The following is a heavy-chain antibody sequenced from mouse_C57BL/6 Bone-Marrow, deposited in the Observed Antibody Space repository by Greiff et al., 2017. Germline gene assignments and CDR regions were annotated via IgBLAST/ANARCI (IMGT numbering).Heavy chain of an antibody. Sequence: EVMLVESGGDLVKPGGSLKLSCAASGFTFSSYGMSWVRQAPDKRLEWVATISSGGSYTYYPDSVKGRFTISRDNAKNTLYLQMSSLKSEDTAMYYCARRRSNCDHYFDFWGQGTTLTVSS. CDR3: ARRRSNCDHYFDF. J-gene: IGHJ2*01. D-gene: IGHD4-1*01. CDR2: ISSGGSYT. V-gene: IGHV5-6*02. CDR1: GFTFSSYG.